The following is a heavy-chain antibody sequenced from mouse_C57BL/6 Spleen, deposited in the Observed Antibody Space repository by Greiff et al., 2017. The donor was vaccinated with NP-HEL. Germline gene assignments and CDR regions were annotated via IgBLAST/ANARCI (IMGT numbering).Heavy chain of an antibody. V-gene: IGHV1-82*01. J-gene: IGHJ4*01. CDR1: GYAFSSSW. CDR2: IYPGDGDT. Sequence: VQLQQSGPELVKPGASVKISCKASGYAFSSSWMNWVKQRPGKGLEWIGRIYPGDGDTNYNGKFKGKATLTADKSSSTAYMQLSSLTSEDSAVYFCASQLRLPAMDYWGQGTSVTVSS. D-gene: IGHD3-2*02. CDR3: ASQLRLPAMDY.